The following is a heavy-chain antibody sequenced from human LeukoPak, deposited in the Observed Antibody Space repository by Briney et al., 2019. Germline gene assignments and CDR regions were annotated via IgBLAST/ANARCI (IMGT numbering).Heavy chain of an antibody. D-gene: IGHD6-13*01. CDR3: ARGRASSWYWKGNWFDP. Sequence: VASVKVSCKASGGTFSSYAISWVRQAPGQGLEWMGGIIPIFGTASYAQKFQGRVTITADESTSTAYMELSSLRSEDTAVYYCARGRASSWYWKGNWFDPWGQGTLVTVSS. CDR1: GGTFSSYA. V-gene: IGHV1-69*01. J-gene: IGHJ5*02. CDR2: IIPIFGTA.